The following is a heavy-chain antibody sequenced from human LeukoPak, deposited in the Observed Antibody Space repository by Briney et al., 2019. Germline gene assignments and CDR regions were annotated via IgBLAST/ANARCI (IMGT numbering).Heavy chain of an antibody. D-gene: IGHD1-26*01. V-gene: IGHV3-20*01. CDR2: INWNGGST. J-gene: IGHJ4*02. CDR3: ARGAGELPFDY. Sequence: GGSLRLSCAASGFTFDDYGMSWVRQALGKGLEWVSGINWNGGSTGYADSVKGRFTISRDNAKNSLYLQMNSLRAEDTALYHCARGAGELPFDYWGQGTLVTVSS. CDR1: GFTFDDYG.